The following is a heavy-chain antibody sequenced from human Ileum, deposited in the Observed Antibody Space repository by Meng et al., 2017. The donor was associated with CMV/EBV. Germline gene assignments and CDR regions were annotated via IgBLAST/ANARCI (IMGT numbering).Heavy chain of an antibody. CDR1: GFAFSSVY. V-gene: IGHV3-7*01. CDR2: IKQDGSEK. D-gene: IGHD3-10*01. J-gene: IGHJ4*02. Sequence: LRLSCAASGFAFSSVYMSWVRQAPGKGLEWVANIKQDGSEKYYVDSVKGRFTISRDNAKNSLYLQMNSLRAEDTAVYYCARGQSGGYWGQGTLVTVSS. CDR3: ARGQSGGY.